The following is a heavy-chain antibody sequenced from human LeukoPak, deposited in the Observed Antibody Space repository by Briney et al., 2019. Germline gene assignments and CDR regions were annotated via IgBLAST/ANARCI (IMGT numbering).Heavy chain of an antibody. J-gene: IGHJ3*02. Sequence: SETLSLTCAVYGGSFSGYYWSWIRQPPGKGLEWIGEINHSGSTNYNPSLKSRVTISVDTSKNQFSLKLSSVPAADTAVYYCARGLPTLMEEDNAFDIWGQGTMVTVSS. CDR3: ARGLPTLMEEDNAFDI. CDR2: INHSGST. CDR1: GGSFSGYY. D-gene: IGHD2-8*01. V-gene: IGHV4-34*01.